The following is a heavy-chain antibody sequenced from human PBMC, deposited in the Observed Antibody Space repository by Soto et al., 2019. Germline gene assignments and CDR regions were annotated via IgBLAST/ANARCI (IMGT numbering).Heavy chain of an antibody. Sequence: QVQLQESGPGLVKPSQTLSLTCTVSGGSISSGGYYWSWIRQHPGKGLEWIGYIYYSGSTYYNPSIKSRVTISVDTSKTQFSLKLSSVTAADTAVYYCASGIPSEAAAMVTWGQGTLVTVSS. J-gene: IGHJ5*02. CDR3: ASGIPSEAAAMVT. D-gene: IGHD5-18*01. CDR1: GGSISSGGYY. V-gene: IGHV4-31*03. CDR2: IYYSGST.